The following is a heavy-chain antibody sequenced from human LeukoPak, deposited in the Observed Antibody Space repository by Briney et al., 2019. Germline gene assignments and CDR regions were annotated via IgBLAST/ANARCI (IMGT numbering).Heavy chain of an antibody. CDR2: IYHSGTT. D-gene: IGHD5-12*01. V-gene: IGHV4-39*07. CDR3: ARVAWATGGIWWIDP. Sequence: KPSETLSLTCTVSSGSISSSTYYWGWIRQPPGKALDWIGSIYHSGTTYYNPSLKSRLTISVDTSNNQLSLRLSSVTAADTAVYYCARVAWATGGIWWIDPWGQGTLVTVSS. CDR1: SGSISSSTYY. J-gene: IGHJ5*02.